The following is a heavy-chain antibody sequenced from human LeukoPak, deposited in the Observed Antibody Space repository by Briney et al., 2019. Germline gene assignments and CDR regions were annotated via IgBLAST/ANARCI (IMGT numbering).Heavy chain of an antibody. Sequence: PGGSLRLSCAASGFTFSSYEMNWVRQTPGKGLEWVSNISSCGGTIYYADSLKGRFTISRDTSKNTLYLQMNSLRAEDTAVYYCARDSTILEELRSAFDIWGQGTMVTVSS. V-gene: IGHV3-48*03. CDR1: GFTFSSYE. D-gene: IGHD1-26*01. CDR3: ARDSTILEELRSAFDI. J-gene: IGHJ3*02. CDR2: ISSCGGTI.